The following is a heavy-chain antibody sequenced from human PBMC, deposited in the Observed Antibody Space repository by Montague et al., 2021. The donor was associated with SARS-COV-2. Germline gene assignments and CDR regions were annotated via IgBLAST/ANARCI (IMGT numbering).Heavy chain of an antibody. J-gene: IGHJ6*03. V-gene: IGHV4-31*03. CDR3: ARGQEGVNMVLVVLGFYYYMDV. CDR1: GGSISSGGYY. Sequence: TLSFTCTVSGGSISSGGYYWSWIRQHPGKGLEWIGYIYYSGSTYYNPSLKSRVTISVDTSKNQFSLKLTSVTAADTAVYYCARGQEGVNMVLVVLGFYYYMDVWGKGTTVTVSS. CDR2: IYYSGST. D-gene: IGHD3-22*01.